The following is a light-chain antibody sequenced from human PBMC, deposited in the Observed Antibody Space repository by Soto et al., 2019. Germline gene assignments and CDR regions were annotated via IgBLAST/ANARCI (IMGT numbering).Light chain of an antibody. CDR1: QDITIW. CDR2: ADN. CDR3: QQANSFPRT. J-gene: IGKJ1*01. V-gene: IGKV1-12*01. Sequence: DIQLTQSPSSVSASVGDRVTITCRASQDITIWLGWYQHKPGKAPKFLIGADNDLQSGVPPRFSGSGSGTDFTLTINNLQPEDFATYFCQQANSFPRTFGQGTKVEIK.